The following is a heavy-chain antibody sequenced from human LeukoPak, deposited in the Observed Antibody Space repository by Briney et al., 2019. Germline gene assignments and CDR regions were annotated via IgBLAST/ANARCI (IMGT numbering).Heavy chain of an antibody. D-gene: IGHD3-10*01. CDR2: IYYSGST. CDR3: ARDVWWFGEFPYYFDY. CDR1: GQSITSFR. V-gene: IGHV4-39*07. Sequence: SETLSLTCSVSGQSITSFRWSWIRQPPGKGLEWIGSIYYSGSTYYNPSLKSRVTISVDTSKNQFSLKLSSVTAADTAVYYCARDVWWFGEFPYYFDYWGQGTLVTVSS. J-gene: IGHJ4*02.